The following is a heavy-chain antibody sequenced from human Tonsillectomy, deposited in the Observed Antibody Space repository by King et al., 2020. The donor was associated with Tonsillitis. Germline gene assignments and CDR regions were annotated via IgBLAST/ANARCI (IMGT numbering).Heavy chain of an antibody. CDR1: GDTVSSNGAA. Sequence: VQLQQSGPGLVKPSQTLSLTCAISGDTVSSNGAAWNWIRQSPSRGLEWLGRTYYRSKWYNEYAVSMKNRISINADTSKNQFSLQLNSVTPEDTAMYYCVRDGRRSGRHLDYRGQGTLVTVSS. V-gene: IGHV6-1*01. CDR3: VRDGRRSGRHLDY. D-gene: IGHD1-26*01. CDR2: TYYRSKWYN. J-gene: IGHJ4*02.